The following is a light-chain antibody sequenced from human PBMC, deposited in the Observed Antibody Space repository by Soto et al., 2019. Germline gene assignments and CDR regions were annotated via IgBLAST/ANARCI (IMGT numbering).Light chain of an antibody. CDR1: SGDVGGYND. CDR3: SSYTSRSTLV. Sequence: QSVLTQPASVSGSPGQSITISCTGTSGDVGGYNDVSWYQQPPGKAPKLMIYEVSNRPSGVAHRFSGSKSGNTASLTISGLHAEDEADYYCSSYTSRSTLVFGGGTKVTVL. V-gene: IGLV2-14*01. CDR2: EVS. J-gene: IGLJ2*01.